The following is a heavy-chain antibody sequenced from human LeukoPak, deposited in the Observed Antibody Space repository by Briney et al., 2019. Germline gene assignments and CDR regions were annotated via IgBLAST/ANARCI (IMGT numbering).Heavy chain of an antibody. Sequence: GGSLRLSCAASGFTFSSYRMHWVRQAPGKGLVWVSLINTDGSSTIYADSVKGRFTISRDNSKNTLYLQMNSLKTEDTAVYYCTAYSSSWFRNYYYYYMDVWGKGTTVTVSS. CDR1: GFTFSSYR. J-gene: IGHJ6*03. CDR3: TAYSSSWFRNYYYYYMDV. V-gene: IGHV3-74*01. D-gene: IGHD6-13*01. CDR2: INTDGSST.